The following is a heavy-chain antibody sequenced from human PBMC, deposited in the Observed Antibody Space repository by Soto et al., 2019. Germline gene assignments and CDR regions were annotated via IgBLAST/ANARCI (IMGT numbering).Heavy chain of an antibody. CDR2: VDYTGNT. J-gene: IGHJ4*01. V-gene: IGHV4-59*01. CDR3: ARDATLRH. Sequence: SETLSLTCTVSGDSMDGFYWNWIRQPPGKGLEWIGYVDYTGNTNYNPSLRSRVSISIDTSKNQFTLQLSSVIAADTAIYYCARDATLRHWGHGTLVTVSS. D-gene: IGHD2-15*01. CDR1: GDSMDGFY.